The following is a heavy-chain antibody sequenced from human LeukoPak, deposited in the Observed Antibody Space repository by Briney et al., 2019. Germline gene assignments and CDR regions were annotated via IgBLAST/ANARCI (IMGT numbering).Heavy chain of an antibody. J-gene: IGHJ4*02. V-gene: IGHV4-39*07. D-gene: IGHD4-17*01. CDR1: GAYITTNTYF. CDR3: AAGDYGDYVAY. CDR2: IYYSGSS. Sequence: SEALSLPCTVSGAYITTNTYFWGWIRQPPGKGLEWIGNIYYSGSSYYNPSLKSRVTISLDPSNNQFSLKLNSVTATDTAVYYCAAGDYGDYVAYWGQGTLVTVSS.